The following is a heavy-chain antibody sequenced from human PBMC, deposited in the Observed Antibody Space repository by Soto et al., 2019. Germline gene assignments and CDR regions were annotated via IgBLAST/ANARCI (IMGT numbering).Heavy chain of an antibody. Sequence: QVQLVQSGAEVKKPGSSVKVSCKASGGIFSNFAFNWMRQAPGQGLEWMGGIIPTLGTPHYAQKFLGRVTITADESTRTVYMEMSSLTVEDTAVYYCAIVGLGAYDYWGQGTLVIVSS. V-gene: IGHV1-69*01. CDR1: GGIFSNFA. CDR2: IIPTLGTP. CDR3: AIVGLGAYDY. J-gene: IGHJ4*02. D-gene: IGHD6-19*01.